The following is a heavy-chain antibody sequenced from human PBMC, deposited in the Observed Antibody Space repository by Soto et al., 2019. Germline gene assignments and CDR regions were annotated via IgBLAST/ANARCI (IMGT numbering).Heavy chain of an antibody. CDR1: GYSFTSYW. J-gene: IGHJ6*02. CDR3: ARRRKDTAMSFYYYYYGMDV. V-gene: IGHV5-10-1*01. D-gene: IGHD5-18*01. CDR2: IDPSDSYT. Sequence: GESLQISCKGSGYSFTSYWISCVRQMPGKGLEWIRRIDPSDSYTNYSPSFQGHVTISAEKSISTAYLQWSSLKASDTAMYYCARRRKDTAMSFYYYYYGMDVWGQGTKVTVSS.